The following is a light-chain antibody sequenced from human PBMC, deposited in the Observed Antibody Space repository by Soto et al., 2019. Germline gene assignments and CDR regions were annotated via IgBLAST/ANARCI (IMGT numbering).Light chain of an antibody. J-gene: IGKJ1*01. CDR1: QSISSW. Sequence: DIQMTQSPSTLSASVGDRVTITCRASQSISSWLAWYQQKPGKAPKLLIYKASSLESGVPSRFSGSGSGTEFTLTISSMPTADFAHYYCQQYHSYGWTFGQGTNVDIK. V-gene: IGKV1-5*03. CDR3: QQYHSYGWT. CDR2: KAS.